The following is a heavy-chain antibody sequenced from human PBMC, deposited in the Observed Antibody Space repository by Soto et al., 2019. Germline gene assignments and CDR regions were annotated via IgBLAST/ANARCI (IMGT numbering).Heavy chain of an antibody. V-gene: IGHV1-69*13. D-gene: IGHD6-19*01. CDR3: ARSHSSGWSHFDY. CDR1: GGTFSSYA. Sequence: GASVKVSCKASGGTFSSYAISWVRQAPGQGLEWMGGIIPIFGTANYAQKFQGRVTITADESTSTAYMELSSLRSEDTAVYYCARSHSSGWSHFDYWGQGTLVTVSS. CDR2: IIPIFGTA. J-gene: IGHJ4*02.